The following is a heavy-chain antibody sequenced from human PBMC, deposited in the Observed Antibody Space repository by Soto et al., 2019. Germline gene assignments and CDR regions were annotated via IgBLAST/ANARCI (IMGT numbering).Heavy chain of an antibody. D-gene: IGHD2-15*01. V-gene: IGHV4-31*03. CDR3: ARVRAVVGAAAPSNWFDP. Sequence: SETLSLTCTVSGGSISSGGYYWSWIRQHPGKGLEWIGYIYYSGSTYYNPSLKSRVTISVDTSKNQFSLKLSSVTAADTAVYYCARVRAVVGAAAPSNWFDPWGQGTLVTVSS. CDR1: GGSISSGGYY. J-gene: IGHJ5*02. CDR2: IYYSGST.